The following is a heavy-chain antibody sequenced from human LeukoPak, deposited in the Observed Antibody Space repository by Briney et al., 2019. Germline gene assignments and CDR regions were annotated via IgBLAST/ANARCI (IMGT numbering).Heavy chain of an antibody. D-gene: IGHD6-19*01. Sequence: KHGESLKISCKGSGYIFTDYWVGWVRQMLGKGLEWMGVIYPGDSNTRYSPSFQGQVTISVDKSISTAYLQWSSLKASDTAMYYCASPYSSAWYGGAFDIWGQGKMVTVSS. V-gene: IGHV5-51*01. CDR1: GYIFTDYW. CDR3: ASPYSSAWYGGAFDI. J-gene: IGHJ3*02. CDR2: IYPGDSNT.